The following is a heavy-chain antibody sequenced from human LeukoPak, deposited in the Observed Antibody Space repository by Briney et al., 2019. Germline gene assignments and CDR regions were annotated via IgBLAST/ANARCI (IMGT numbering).Heavy chain of an antibody. J-gene: IGHJ4*02. CDR1: GFTFSSYS. V-gene: IGHV3-21*01. D-gene: IGHD2-2*02. Sequence: GGSLRLSCAASGFTFSSYSMNWVRQAPGKGLEWVSSISSSSTYIYYADSMKGRFTISRDNAKNSLYLQMNSLRAEDTAVYYCARSLGYCSSTACYTNFDNWGQGTLVTVSS. CDR3: ARSLGYCSSTACYTNFDN. CDR2: ISSSSTYI.